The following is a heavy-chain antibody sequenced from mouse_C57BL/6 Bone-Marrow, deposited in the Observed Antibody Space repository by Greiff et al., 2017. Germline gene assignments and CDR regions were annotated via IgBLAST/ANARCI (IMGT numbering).Heavy chain of an antibody. J-gene: IGHJ4*01. CDR1: GYSFTDYN. D-gene: IGHD2-4*01. Sequence: VQLKQSGPELVKPGASVKISCKASGYSFTDYNMNWVKQSNGKSLEWIGVINPNYGTTSYNQKFKGKATLTVDQSSSTAYMQLNSLTSEDSAVYNCASGYEYDYAMDYWGQGTSVTVSS. V-gene: IGHV1-39*01. CDR2: INPNYGTT. CDR3: ASGYEYDYAMDY.